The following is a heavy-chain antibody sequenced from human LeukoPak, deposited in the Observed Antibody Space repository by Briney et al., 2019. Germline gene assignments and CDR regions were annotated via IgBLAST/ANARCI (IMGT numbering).Heavy chain of an antibody. CDR1: GASIYTCY. CDR3: ARVLRPMASQSYFDY. Sequence: SETLSLTCTLSGASIYTCYWRCMRQPPGKGLEWIGYIYYSGTTSYNPSLKTRVTISIDTSKNQFSLKLSSVTAADTAVYYCARVLRPMASQSYFDYWGQGTLVTVSS. CDR2: IYYSGTT. V-gene: IGHV4-59*01. J-gene: IGHJ4*02. D-gene: IGHD3-10*01.